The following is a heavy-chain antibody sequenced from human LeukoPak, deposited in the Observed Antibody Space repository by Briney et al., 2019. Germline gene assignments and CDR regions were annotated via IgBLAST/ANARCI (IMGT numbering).Heavy chain of an antibody. CDR1: GYTFTDYY. V-gene: IGHV1-2*02. CDR2: INPNSGGT. Sequence: VASVTVSFKASGYTFTDYYMHWVRQAPGQGLEWMGWINPNSGGTNYAQKFQGRVTMTRDTSISTAYMELSRLRSDDTAVYYCAREVSEGYCSGGSCIYSDYWGQGTLVTVSS. CDR3: AREVSEGYCSGGSCIYSDY. J-gene: IGHJ4*02. D-gene: IGHD2-15*01.